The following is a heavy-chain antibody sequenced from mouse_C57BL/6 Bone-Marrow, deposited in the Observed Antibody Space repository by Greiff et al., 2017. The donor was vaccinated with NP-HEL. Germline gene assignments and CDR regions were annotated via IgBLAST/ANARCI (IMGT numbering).Heavy chain of an antibody. D-gene: IGHD4-1*02. V-gene: IGHV1-55*01. CDR1: GYTFTSYW. CDR3: ARWGNWDFDY. Sequence: QVQLQQPGAELVKPGASVKMSCKASGYTFTSYWITWVKQRPGQGLEWIGDIYPGSGSTNYNEKFKSKATLTVDPASSTAYLQLRSLTSADSAVYYCARWGNWDFDYWGQGTTLTVSS. CDR2: IYPGSGST. J-gene: IGHJ2*01.